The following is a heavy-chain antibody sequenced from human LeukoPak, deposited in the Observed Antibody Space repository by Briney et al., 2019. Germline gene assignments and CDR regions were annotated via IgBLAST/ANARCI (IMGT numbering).Heavy chain of an antibody. CDR3: VKDGEEYNWNPGAFDI. V-gene: IGHV3-30*02. J-gene: IGHJ3*02. CDR2: IRYDGRDK. D-gene: IGHD1-20*01. Sequence: PGGSLRLSCAASGFTFSSDGMHWVRQAPGKGLEWVAFIRYDGRDKYYADSVKGRFTISRDNSKNTLYLQMNSLRAEDTAVYYCVKDGEEYNWNPGAFDIWGQGTMVTVSS. CDR1: GFTFSSDG.